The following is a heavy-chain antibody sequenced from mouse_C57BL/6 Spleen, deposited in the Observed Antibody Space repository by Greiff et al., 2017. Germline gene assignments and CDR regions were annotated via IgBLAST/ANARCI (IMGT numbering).Heavy chain of an antibody. CDR1: GFTFSDYG. V-gene: IGHV5-17*01. D-gene: IGHD2-4*01. Sequence: EVKLVESGGGLVKPGGSLKLSCAASGFTFSDYGMHWVRQAPEKGLEWVAYISSGSSTIYYADTVQGRFTISRDNAKNTLFLQMTSLRSEDTAMYYCARPGDYDRGPWFAYWGQGTLVTVSA. CDR3: ARPGDYDRGPWFAY. J-gene: IGHJ3*01. CDR2: ISSGSSTI.